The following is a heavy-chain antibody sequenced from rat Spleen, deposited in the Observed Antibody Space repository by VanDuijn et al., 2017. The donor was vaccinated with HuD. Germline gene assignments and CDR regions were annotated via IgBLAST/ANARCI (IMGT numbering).Heavy chain of an antibody. CDR3: ARHTLGALHY. D-gene: IGHD5-1*01. V-gene: IGHV4-2*01. CDR1: GFNFKDYW. J-gene: IGHJ2*01. Sequence: EVKLVESGGGLVQPGRSLKLSCAASGFNFKDYWMGWVRQAPGKGLEWIGEINKDSSTIKYTPSLKDRFTISRDNAQNTLYLQMSKLGSEDTATYYWARHTLGALHYWGQGVMVTVSS. CDR2: INKDSSTI.